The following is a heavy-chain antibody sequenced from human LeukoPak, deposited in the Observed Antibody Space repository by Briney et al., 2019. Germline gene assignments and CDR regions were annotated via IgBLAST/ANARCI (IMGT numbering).Heavy chain of an antibody. J-gene: IGHJ5*02. CDR1: GGSISSSSYY. V-gene: IGHV4-39*01. CDR3: ARHAAEQLVWFDP. D-gene: IGHD6-6*01. CDR2: IYYSGST. Sequence: KTSETLSLTYTVSGGSISSSSYYWGWIRQPPGKGLEWIGSIYYSGSTYYNPSLKSRVTISVDTSKNQSSLKLSSVTAADTAVYYCARHAAEQLVWFDPWGQGTLVTVSS.